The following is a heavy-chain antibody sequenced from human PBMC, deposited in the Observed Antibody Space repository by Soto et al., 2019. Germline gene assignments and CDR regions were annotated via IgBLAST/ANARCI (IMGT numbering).Heavy chain of an antibody. D-gene: IGHD3-16*01. CDR2: ISGSGDST. V-gene: IGHV3-23*01. CDR1: GFTFSSYA. J-gene: IGHJ4*02. Sequence: GSLRLSCAASGFTFSSYAMSWVRQAPGKGLGWVSAISGSGDSTYSADSVRGRFTISRDNSKNTLYLQMNSLSVEDTAVYYCAKELIYSTLSSRGHYFNYWGQGTLVTVSS. CDR3: AKELIYSTLSSRGHYFNY.